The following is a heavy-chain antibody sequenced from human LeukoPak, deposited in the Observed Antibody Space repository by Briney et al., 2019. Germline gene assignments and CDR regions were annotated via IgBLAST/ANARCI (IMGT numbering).Heavy chain of an antibody. D-gene: IGHD3-10*01. CDR2: ISSSSTGI. J-gene: IGHJ4*02. CDR3: AREGYYGSGRHFDY. V-gene: IGHV3-48*03. Sequence: PGGSLRLSCAASGFTFSSYEMNWVRQAPGKGLEWVSYISSSSTGIYYADSVKGRFTISRDNAKNSLYLQMNSLRHEDTAVYYCAREGYYGSGRHFDYWGQGTLVTASS. CDR1: GFTFSSYE.